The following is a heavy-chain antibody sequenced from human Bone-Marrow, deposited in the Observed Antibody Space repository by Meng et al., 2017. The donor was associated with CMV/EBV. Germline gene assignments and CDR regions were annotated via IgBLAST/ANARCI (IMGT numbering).Heavy chain of an antibody. CDR2: INPSTGGT. CDR3: ARDVSLAGADLDF. D-gene: IGHD6-19*01. Sequence: ASVKVSCKASGYTFTAYTLPWVRQAPGQGLDWMGWINPSTGGTRFAPKFQARVTMTRDTSISTVYIALSGLTSDDTAFYYCARDVSLAGADLDFWGQGTLVTVSS. J-gene: IGHJ4*02. V-gene: IGHV1-2*02. CDR1: GYTFTAYT.